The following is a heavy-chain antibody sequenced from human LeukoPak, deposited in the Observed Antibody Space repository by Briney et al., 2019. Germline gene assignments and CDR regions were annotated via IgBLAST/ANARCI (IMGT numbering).Heavy chain of an antibody. V-gene: IGHV1-2*02. CDR2: INPKSGGT. J-gene: IGHJ4*02. CDR1: GYTFTGYY. CDR3: ARSIAADYFDY. Sequence: ASVKVSCKASGYTFTGYYMHWVRQAPGQGLEWMGWINPKSGGTNYAQNFQGRVTMTRDTSISTAYMELSRLRSDDTAVYYCARSIAADYFDYWGQGTLVTVSS. D-gene: IGHD6-13*01.